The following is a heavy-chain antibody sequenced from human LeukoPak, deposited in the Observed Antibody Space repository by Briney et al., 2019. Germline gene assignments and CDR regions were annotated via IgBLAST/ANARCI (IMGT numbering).Heavy chain of an antibody. Sequence: PSETLSLTCTVSGGSISSSSYYWGWIRQPPGKGLEWIGSIYYSGSTYYNPSLKSRVTISVDTSKNQFSLKLSSVTAADTAVYYCVRHGPNSCPHGWLDPWGQGTLVTASS. CDR2: IYYSGST. CDR1: GGSISSSSYY. V-gene: IGHV4-39*01. J-gene: IGHJ5*02. CDR3: VRHGPNSCPHGWLDP. D-gene: IGHD2-15*01.